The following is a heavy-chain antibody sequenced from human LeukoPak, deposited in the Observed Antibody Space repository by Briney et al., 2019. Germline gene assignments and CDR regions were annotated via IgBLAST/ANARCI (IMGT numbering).Heavy chain of an antibody. Sequence: SVKVSCTASGGTFSSYAISWVRHAPGQGLEWMGGIIPIFGTANYAQKFQGRVTITADKSTSTAYMELSSLRSEDTAVYYCARSRPLPDSSEWDAFDIWGQGTMVTVSS. CDR3: ARSRPLPDSSEWDAFDI. V-gene: IGHV1-69*06. CDR1: GGTFSSYA. D-gene: IGHD3-22*01. J-gene: IGHJ3*02. CDR2: IIPIFGTA.